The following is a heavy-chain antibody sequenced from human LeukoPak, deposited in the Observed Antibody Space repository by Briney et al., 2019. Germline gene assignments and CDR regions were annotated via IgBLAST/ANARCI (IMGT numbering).Heavy chain of an antibody. CDR1: GFTFSSYS. CDR2: ISFDGGHR. CDR3: AIPRTIAAAGIFGAFDY. Sequence: GGSLRLSCEASGFTFSSYSMHCVRQAPGKGLEWVAFISFDGGHRYYADSVKGRFTISRDNSKKTLYLQMSSLRSEDTALYYCAIPRTIAAAGIFGAFDYWGQGTLVTASS. V-gene: IGHV3-30-3*01. J-gene: IGHJ4*02. D-gene: IGHD6-13*01.